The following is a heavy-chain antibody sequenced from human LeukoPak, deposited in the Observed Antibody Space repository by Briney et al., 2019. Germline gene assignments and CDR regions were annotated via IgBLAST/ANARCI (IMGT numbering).Heavy chain of an antibody. CDR1: GDSINNANYY. CDR3: ARERRAMTTVTISYYYYMDV. CDR2: IHYSGST. Sequence: SETLSLTCTVSGDSINNANYYWIWIRQHPGKGLEWIGYIHYSGSTYYNPSLKSRITISVDMSKNQFSLTLSSVTAADTAVYYCARERRAMTTVTISYYYYMDVWGKGTTVTVSS. V-gene: IGHV4-31*03. J-gene: IGHJ6*03. D-gene: IGHD4-11*01.